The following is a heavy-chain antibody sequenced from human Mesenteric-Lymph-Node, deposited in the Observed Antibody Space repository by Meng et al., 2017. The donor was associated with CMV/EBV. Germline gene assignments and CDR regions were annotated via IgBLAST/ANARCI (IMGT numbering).Heavy chain of an antibody. CDR3: ARSYSGSRFDP. J-gene: IGHJ5*02. CDR2: IRKKGNSYST. V-gene: IGHV3-72*01. CDR1: GFTVSSNY. Sequence: GESLKISCAASGFTVSSNYMSWVRQAPGKGLEWVGRIRKKGNSYSTEYAASVKGRFSISRDDSKNSLYLQMNSLKTEDTAVYYCARSYSGSRFDPWGQGTLVTVSS. D-gene: IGHD1-26*01.